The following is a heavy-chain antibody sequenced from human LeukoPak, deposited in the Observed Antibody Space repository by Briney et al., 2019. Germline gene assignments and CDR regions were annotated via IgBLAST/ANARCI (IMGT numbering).Heavy chain of an antibody. V-gene: IGHV3-21*01. Sequence: GGSLRLSCAASGFTFSSYSMNWVRQAPGKGLEWVSSISSSSSYIYYADSVKGRFTISRDNAKNSLYLQMNSLRAEDTAVYYCARDHGRSSGWIFYFDYWGRGTLVTVSS. CDR1: GFTFSSYS. CDR3: ARDHGRSSGWIFYFDY. J-gene: IGHJ4*02. D-gene: IGHD6-19*01. CDR2: ISSSSSYI.